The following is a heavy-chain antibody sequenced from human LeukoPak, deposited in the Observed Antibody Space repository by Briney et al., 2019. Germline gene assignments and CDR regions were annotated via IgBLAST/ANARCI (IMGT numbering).Heavy chain of an antibody. CDR1: GYTFTNYD. CDR2: MSPNNGNT. V-gene: IGHV1-8*01. J-gene: IGHJ5*02. D-gene: IGHD5-24*01. CDR3: ARQRVVMATIPRWFDP. Sequence: ASVKVSCKTSGYTFTNYDINWVRQATGQGLEWLGWMSPNNGNTGYAQKFQGRVTMTRDTSINTAYMELSSLRSEDTAVYYCARQRVVMATIPRWFDPWGQGTLVTVSS.